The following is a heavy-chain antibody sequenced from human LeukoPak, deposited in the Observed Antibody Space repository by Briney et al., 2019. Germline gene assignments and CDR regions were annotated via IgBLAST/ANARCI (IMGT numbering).Heavy chain of an antibody. CDR1: GDRVSSNNVV. D-gene: IGHD5-12*01. CDR2: TYYRSKWYN. V-gene: IGHV6-1*01. CDR3: ARAGSSGYDWDY. Sequence: SQTLSLTCAISGDRVSSNNVVWPWIRQSPSRGLEWLGRTYYRSKWYNDYAVSVKGRITINPDTSKNQFSLQLNSVTPEDTAVYYCARAGSSGYDWDYWGQGTLVTVSS. J-gene: IGHJ4*02.